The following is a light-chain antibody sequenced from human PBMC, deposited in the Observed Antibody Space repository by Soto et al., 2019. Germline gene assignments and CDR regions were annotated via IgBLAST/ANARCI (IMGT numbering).Light chain of an antibody. CDR3: HLYHNWPPIT. J-gene: IGKJ5*01. CDR1: QSVSSN. CDR2: GPS. V-gene: IGKV3-15*01. Sequence: EIVVTQSPATLSVSPGERATLSCRASQSVSSNVAWYQQKPGQAPRLLVYGPSVRATGVPARFSGSGSGTEFTLTISSVQSEDFAVYYCHLYHNWPPITFGQGTRLDIK.